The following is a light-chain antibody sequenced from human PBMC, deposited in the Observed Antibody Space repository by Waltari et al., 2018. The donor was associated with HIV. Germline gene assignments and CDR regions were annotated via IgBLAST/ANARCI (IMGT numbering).Light chain of an antibody. Sequence: DVVMTQSPDSLTVSVGERATLNCKSSQSLLYVSNNKNYLAWYQQRPGHRPKLLIYWASTRQSGVPDRCSGSGSGTDVSLTISSLQAEDVAVYYCQQYYLVPYTFGQGTKLEIK. CDR2: WAS. J-gene: IGKJ2*01. V-gene: IGKV4-1*01. CDR1: QSLLYVSNNKNY. CDR3: QQYYLVPYT.